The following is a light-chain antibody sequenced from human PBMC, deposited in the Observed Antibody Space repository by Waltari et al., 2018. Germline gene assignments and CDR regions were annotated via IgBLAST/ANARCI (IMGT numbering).Light chain of an antibody. Sequence: DVQMTQSPSTLSASVGDTVSITCRASQSIMSWLAWYQQKAGKAPKVLISKASTLVSGVPSRFSGSESGTEFTLTISNLQPDDFATYYCQQYNTDYTFGQGTILEIK. J-gene: IGKJ2*01. V-gene: IGKV1-5*03. CDR3: QQYNTDYT. CDR1: QSIMSW. CDR2: KAS.